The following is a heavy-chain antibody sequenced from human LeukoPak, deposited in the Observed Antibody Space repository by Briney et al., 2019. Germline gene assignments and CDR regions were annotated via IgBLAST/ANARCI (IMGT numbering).Heavy chain of an antibody. J-gene: IGHJ4*02. V-gene: IGHV3-21*04. CDR1: GFTFSSYS. CDR3: AASNGSCYDY. CDR2: ISSSSSYI. D-gene: IGHD2-15*01. Sequence: PGGSLRLSCAASGFTFSSYSMNWVRQAPGKGLEWVSSISSSSSYIYYADSVKGRFTISRDNAKNSLYLQMSSLRSEDTAVYYCAASNGSCYDYWGQGTLVTVSS.